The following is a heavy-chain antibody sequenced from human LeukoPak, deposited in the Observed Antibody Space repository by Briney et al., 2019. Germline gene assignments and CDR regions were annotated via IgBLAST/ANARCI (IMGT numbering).Heavy chain of an antibody. D-gene: IGHD3-9*01. CDR2: INPNSGGT. CDR3: ARGGVLRYFDWLLYISTAFDY. V-gene: IGHV1-2*02. CDR1: GYTFTGYY. Sequence: GASVKVSYKASGYTFTGYYMHWVRQAPGQGLEWMGWINPNSGGTNYAQKFQGRVTMTRDTSISTAYMELSRLRSDDTAVYYCARGGVLRYFDWLLYISTAFDYWGQGTPVTVSS. J-gene: IGHJ4*02.